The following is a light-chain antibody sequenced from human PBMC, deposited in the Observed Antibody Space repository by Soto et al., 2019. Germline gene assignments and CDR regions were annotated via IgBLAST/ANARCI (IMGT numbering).Light chain of an antibody. CDR3: QQYNYLIT. V-gene: IGKV3D-15*01. Sequence: ERVRTQSTATLSVSPGERATLSCRASQSVDSNLAWYQQKVGQAPRLLIYGASSRATGIPDRFSGSGSGTDFTLTISRLEPEDFAVYFCQQYNYLITFGQGTRLEIK. CDR1: QSVDSN. CDR2: GAS. J-gene: IGKJ5*01.